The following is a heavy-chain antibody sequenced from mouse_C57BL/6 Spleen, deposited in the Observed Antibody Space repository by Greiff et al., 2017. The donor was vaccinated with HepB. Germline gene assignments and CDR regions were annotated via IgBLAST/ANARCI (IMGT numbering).Heavy chain of an antibody. CDR1: GYAFSSSW. V-gene: IGHV1-82*01. J-gene: IGHJ4*01. Sequence: QVQLQQSGPELVKPGASVKISCKASGYAFSSSWMNWVKQRPGKGLEWIGRIYPGDGDTNYNGKFKGKATLTADKSSSTAYMQLSSLTSEDSAVYFCAREDLYYYGSSFYAMDYWGQGTSVTVSS. D-gene: IGHD1-1*01. CDR2: IYPGDGDT. CDR3: AREDLYYYGSSFYAMDY.